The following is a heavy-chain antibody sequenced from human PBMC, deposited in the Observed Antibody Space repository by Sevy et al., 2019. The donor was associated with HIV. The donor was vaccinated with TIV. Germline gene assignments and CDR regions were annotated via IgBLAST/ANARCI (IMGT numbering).Heavy chain of an antibody. CDR2: IYYSGST. J-gene: IGHJ4*02. CDR1: GGSISSYY. D-gene: IGHD6-19*01. Sequence: SETLSLTCTVSGGSISSYYWSWIRQPPGKGLEWIGYIYYSGSTNYNPSLKSRVTISVDTSKNQFSLKLCSVTAADTAVYYCARVAPVAVAGTYYFDYWGQGTLVTVSS. V-gene: IGHV4-59*01. CDR3: ARVAPVAVAGTYYFDY.